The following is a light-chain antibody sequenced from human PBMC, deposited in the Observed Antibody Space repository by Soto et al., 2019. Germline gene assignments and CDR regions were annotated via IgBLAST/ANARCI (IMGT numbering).Light chain of an antibody. CDR3: QQSVTSPLT. J-gene: IGKJ4*01. Sequence: EIVLTQSPGTLSLSPGETATLSCRASQSVSSSYLAWYQQKPGQAPRLLIFGASSRANGIPDRFSGSGSGTDFTLTISRLEPEDFGVYYCQQSVTSPLTFGGGTKVEIK. CDR2: GAS. CDR1: QSVSSSY. V-gene: IGKV3-20*01.